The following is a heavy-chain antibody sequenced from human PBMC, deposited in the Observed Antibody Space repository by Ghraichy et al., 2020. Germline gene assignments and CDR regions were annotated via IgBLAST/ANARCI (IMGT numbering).Heavy chain of an antibody. Sequence: GSLRLSCAASGFTFDDYGMSWVRQAPGKGLEWVSGINWNGGSTGYADSVKGRFTISRDNAKNSLYLQMNSLRAEDTALYHCARAVYYYDSSGYSYNWFDPWGQGTLVTVSS. J-gene: IGHJ5*02. CDR1: GFTFDDYG. CDR2: INWNGGST. D-gene: IGHD3-22*01. V-gene: IGHV3-20*01. CDR3: ARAVYYYDSSGYSYNWFDP.